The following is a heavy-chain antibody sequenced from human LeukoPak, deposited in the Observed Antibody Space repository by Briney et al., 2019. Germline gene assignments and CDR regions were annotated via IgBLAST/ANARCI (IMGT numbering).Heavy chain of an antibody. V-gene: IGHV3-21*01. CDR3: ARDTGSVDNVFDY. CDR2: ISSSSSYI. CDR1: GFTFSSYS. J-gene: IGHJ4*02. D-gene: IGHD3-10*01. Sequence: GGSPRLSCAASGFTFSSYSMNWVRQAPGKGLEWVSSISSSSSYIYYADSVKGRFTISRDNAKNSLYLQMNSLRAEDTAVYYCARDTGSVDNVFDYWGQGTLVTVSS.